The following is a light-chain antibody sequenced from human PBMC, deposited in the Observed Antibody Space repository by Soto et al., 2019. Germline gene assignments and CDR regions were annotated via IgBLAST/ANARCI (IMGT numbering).Light chain of an antibody. Sequence: DIVLTQSPGTLSLSPGERAALSCRASQSVSSSYLAWYQQKPGQAPRLLIYGASNRATGIPDRLSGSGSGTDFTLTISRLEPEDFAVYYCQQYDNSPLTFGGGTKVEIK. CDR2: GAS. V-gene: IGKV3-20*01. CDR3: QQYDNSPLT. J-gene: IGKJ4*01. CDR1: QSVSSSY.